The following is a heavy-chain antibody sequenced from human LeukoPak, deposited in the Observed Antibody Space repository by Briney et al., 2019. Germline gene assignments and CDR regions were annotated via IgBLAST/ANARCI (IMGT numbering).Heavy chain of an antibody. Sequence: GGSLRLSCAASGFAFSSYWMSWVRQAPGKGLEWVANIKQDGSEKYYVDSVKGRFTISRDNAKTSLYLQMNSLRAEDTAMYYCARGSRNHYDGSGYYYYWGQGTLVTVSS. V-gene: IGHV3-7*01. D-gene: IGHD3-22*01. CDR3: ARGSRNHYDGSGYYYY. CDR2: IKQDGSEK. CDR1: GFAFSSYW. J-gene: IGHJ4*02.